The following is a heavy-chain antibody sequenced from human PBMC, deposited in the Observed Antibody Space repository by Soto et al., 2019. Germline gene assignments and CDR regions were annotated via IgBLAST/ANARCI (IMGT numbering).Heavy chain of an antibody. Sequence: QLQLQESGSGLVKPSQTLSLTCAVSGGSISSGGYSWSWIRQPPGKGLEWIGYIYHSGSTYYNPCPQSRVTISGDSSKNQFSLKMSSVTAADTAVYYCARVRGDFWSGYCSWFDPWGQGTLVTVSS. V-gene: IGHV4-30-2*01. J-gene: IGHJ5*02. D-gene: IGHD3-3*01. CDR1: GGSISSGGYS. CDR2: IYHSGST. CDR3: ARVRGDFWSGYCSWFDP.